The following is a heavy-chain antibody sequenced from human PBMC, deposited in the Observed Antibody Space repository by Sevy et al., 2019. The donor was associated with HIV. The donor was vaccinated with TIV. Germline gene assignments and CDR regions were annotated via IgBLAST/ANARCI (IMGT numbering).Heavy chain of an antibody. CDR3: ARDRLGSSTSCYSCYYGMDV. J-gene: IGHJ6*02. V-gene: IGHV1-2*02. Sequence: ASVKVSCKASGYTFTGYYMHWVRQAPGQGLEWMGWINPNSGGTNYAQKFQGRVTMTRDTSISTAYMELSRLRSDDTAVYYYARDRLGSSTSCYSCYYGMDVWGQGTTVTVSS. CDR2: INPNSGGT. D-gene: IGHD2-2*02. CDR1: GYTFTGYY.